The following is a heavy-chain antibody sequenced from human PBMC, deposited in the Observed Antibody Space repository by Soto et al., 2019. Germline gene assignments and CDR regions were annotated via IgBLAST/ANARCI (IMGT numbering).Heavy chain of an antibody. D-gene: IGHD2-21*02. J-gene: IGHJ6*02. Sequence: SVKVSCKTSGGSFSSYAISWVRQAPGQGLEWMGGIIPIFDTPNYAQKFQGRVTITADRSTDTAYMELSSLRSEDTAVYYCASRVLTAEHYYYYYMDVWGQGTTVTVS. CDR1: GGSFSSYA. CDR3: ASRVLTAEHYYYYYMDV. V-gene: IGHV1-69*06. CDR2: IIPIFDTP.